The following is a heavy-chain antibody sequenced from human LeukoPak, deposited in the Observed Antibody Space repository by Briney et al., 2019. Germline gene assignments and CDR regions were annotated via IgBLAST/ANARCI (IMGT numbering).Heavy chain of an antibody. V-gene: IGHV3-23*01. J-gene: IGHJ4*02. CDR1: GITLSNYG. CDR3: AKRGVVIRGFLVGFHKEAYYYDS. CDR2: ISDSGGRT. Sequence: GGSLRLSCAVSGITLSNYGMSWVRQAPGKGREWVAGISDSGGRTNYADSVKGRFTISRDNPKNTLSLQMNSLRTEDTAVYFCAKRGVVIRGFLVGFHKEAYYYDSWGQGALVTVPS. D-gene: IGHD3-10*01.